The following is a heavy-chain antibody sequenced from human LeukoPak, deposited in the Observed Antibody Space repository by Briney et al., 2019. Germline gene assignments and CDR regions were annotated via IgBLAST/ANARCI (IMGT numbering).Heavy chain of an antibody. V-gene: IGHV3-21*01. CDR3: ARDLAGPTFDY. CDR2: ISSSSSYI. Sequence: ETLSLTCTVSGDFITASYWSWVRQAPGKGLEWVSSISSSSSYIYYADSVKGRFTISRDNAKNSLYLQMNSLRAEDTAVYYCARDLAGPTFDYWGQGTLVTVSS. D-gene: IGHD6-19*01. J-gene: IGHJ4*02. CDR1: GDFITASY.